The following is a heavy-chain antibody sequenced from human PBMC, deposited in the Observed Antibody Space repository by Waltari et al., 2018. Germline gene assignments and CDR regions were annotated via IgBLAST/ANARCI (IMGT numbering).Heavy chain of an antibody. CDR1: GESVTNNYW. CDR2: IHGSGRT. Sequence: QVKLQESGPGLVKPSGTLSLTCAVSGESVTNNYWWSWVRQSPGRGLAWIGQIHGSGRTNYNPSLGSGGTVSLDTSNNHFSLRVTSATAADTAVYFCARDRGRGLYLESWGQGTLVTVSP. CDR3: ARDRGRGLYLES. V-gene: IGHV4-4*02. D-gene: IGHD2-15*01. J-gene: IGHJ4*02.